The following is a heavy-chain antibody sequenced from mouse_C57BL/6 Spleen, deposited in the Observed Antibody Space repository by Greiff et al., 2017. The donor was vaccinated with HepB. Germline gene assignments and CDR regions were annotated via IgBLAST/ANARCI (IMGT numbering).Heavy chain of an antibody. Sequence: EVQRVESGGGLVKPGGSLKLSCAASGFTFSSYAMSWVRQTPEKRLEWVATISDGGSYTYYPDNVKGRFTISRDNAKNNLYLQMSHLKSEDTAMYYCARDRDNFGFDYWGQGTTLTVSS. V-gene: IGHV5-4*01. CDR2: ISDGGSYT. CDR1: GFTFSSYA. CDR3: ARDRDNFGFDY. D-gene: IGHD1-3*01. J-gene: IGHJ2*01.